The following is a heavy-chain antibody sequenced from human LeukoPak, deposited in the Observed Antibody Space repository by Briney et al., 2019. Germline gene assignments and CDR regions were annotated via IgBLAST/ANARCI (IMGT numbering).Heavy chain of an antibody. CDR3: ARALLRPWFDP. Sequence: PSETLSLTCTVSGGSISSYYWSWIRQPPGKGLEWIGYIYYSGSTNYNPSLKSRVTISVDTSKNQFSLKLSSVTAADTAVYYCARALLRPWFDPWGQATLVTVSS. CDR2: IYYSGST. V-gene: IGHV4-59*01. J-gene: IGHJ5*02. D-gene: IGHD4-17*01. CDR1: GGSISSYY.